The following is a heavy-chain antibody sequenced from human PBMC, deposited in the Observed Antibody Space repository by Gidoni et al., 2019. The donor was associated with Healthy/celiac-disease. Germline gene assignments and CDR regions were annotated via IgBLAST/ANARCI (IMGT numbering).Heavy chain of an antibody. D-gene: IGHD2-15*01. V-gene: IGHV2-70*15. CDR3: ARILRYCSGGSCYQAIDY. Sequence: QVTLREPGPALVTPTQTLTLTCTFSGFSLSTSGMCVSLIRQPPGKALEWLARIDWDDDKYYSTSLKTRLTISKDTSKIQVVLTMTNMDPVDTATYYCARILRYCSGGSCYQAIDYWGQGTLVTVSS. CDR1: GFSLSTSGMC. J-gene: IGHJ4*02. CDR2: IDWDDDK.